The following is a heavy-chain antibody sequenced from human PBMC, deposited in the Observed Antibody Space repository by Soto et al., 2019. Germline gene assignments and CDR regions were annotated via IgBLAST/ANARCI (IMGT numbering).Heavy chain of an antibody. CDR1: GGTFSSYS. D-gene: IGHD1-26*01. J-gene: IGHJ4*02. Sequence: QVQLVQSGAEVKKPGSSVKVSCKASGGTFSSYSINWVRQAPGQGLEGMGEIIPIFGTANYAQKFQGRVTITADESTSTAYLELSSLRSEATAVYYCARDGGRHSGGIDYWGQGTLVTVSS. V-gene: IGHV1-69*01. CDR2: IIPIFGTA. CDR3: ARDGGRHSGGIDY.